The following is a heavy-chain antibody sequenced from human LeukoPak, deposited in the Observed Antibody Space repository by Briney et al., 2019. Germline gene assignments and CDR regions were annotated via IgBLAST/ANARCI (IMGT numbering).Heavy chain of an antibody. Sequence: GGFLRLSCAASGFTFSSHWMSWVRQAPGKGLEWVANIKQDGSEKYYVDSVKGRFTISRDNAKNSLYLQMNSLSAEDTAVYYCARDVSATGEAFDYWGKGTLVTVSS. J-gene: IGHJ4*02. CDR3: ARDVSATGEAFDY. D-gene: IGHD3-10*01. CDR2: IKQDGSEK. V-gene: IGHV3-7*01. CDR1: GFTFSSHW.